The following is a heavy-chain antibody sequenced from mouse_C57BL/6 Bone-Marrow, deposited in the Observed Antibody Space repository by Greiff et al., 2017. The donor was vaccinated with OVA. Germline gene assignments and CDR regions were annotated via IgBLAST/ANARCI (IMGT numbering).Heavy chain of an antibody. CDR3: ARWQLLVGGYWYFDV. Sequence: VQLQQSGTELVKPGASVKLSCKASGYTFTSYWMHWVKQRPGQGLEWIGNINPSNGGTNYNEKFKSKATLTVDKSSSTAYMQLSSLTSEDSAVYYCARWQLLVGGYWYFDVWGTGTTVTVSS. V-gene: IGHV1-53*01. J-gene: IGHJ1*03. D-gene: IGHD1-1*01. CDR1: GYTFTSYW. CDR2: INPSNGGT.